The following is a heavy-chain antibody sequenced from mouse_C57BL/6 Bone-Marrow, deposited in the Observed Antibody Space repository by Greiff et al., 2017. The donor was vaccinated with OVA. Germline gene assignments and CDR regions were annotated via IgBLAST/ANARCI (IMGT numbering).Heavy chain of an antibody. Sequence: QVQLQQPGAELVRPGTSVKLSCKASGYTFTSYWMHWVKQRPGQGLAWIGVIDPSDSYTNYNQKFKGKATLTVDTSSSTAYMQLSSLTSEDSAVYYCASGGNPFAYWGQGTLVTVSA. D-gene: IGHD2-1*01. CDR1: GYTFTSYW. J-gene: IGHJ3*01. V-gene: IGHV1-59*01. CDR3: ASGGNPFAY. CDR2: IDPSDSYT.